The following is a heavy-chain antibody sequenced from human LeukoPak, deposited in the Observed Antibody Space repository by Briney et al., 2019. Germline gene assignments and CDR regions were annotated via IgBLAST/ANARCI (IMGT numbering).Heavy chain of an antibody. CDR2: IYYSGST. V-gene: IGHV4-30-4*08. J-gene: IGHJ4*02. Sequence: LRLSCVASGFTFSSYEMNWVRQPPGKGLEWIGYIYYSGSTYYNPSLKSRVTISVDTSKNQFSLKLSSVTAADTAVYYCARAMETQQLGHNFDYWGQGTLVTVSS. CDR1: GFTFSSYEMN. CDR3: ARAMETQQLGHNFDY. D-gene: IGHD6-13*01.